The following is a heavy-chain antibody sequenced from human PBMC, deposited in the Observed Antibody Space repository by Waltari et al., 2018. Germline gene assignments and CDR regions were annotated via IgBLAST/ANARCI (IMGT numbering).Heavy chain of an antibody. CDR3: ARDPGPIVGAPDY. V-gene: IGHV1-2*02. D-gene: IGHD1-26*01. Sequence: QVQLVQSGTEVKKPGASVKVSCPASGSSFHDYHLHGERQTPGQGLEWLVWINPKNGDTGYAQNFLGRVTMTRDTSINTVYMDLSGLRSDDTAVFYCARDPGPIVGAPDYWGQGTLVTVSS. CDR1: GSSFHDYH. J-gene: IGHJ4*02. CDR2: INPKNGDT.